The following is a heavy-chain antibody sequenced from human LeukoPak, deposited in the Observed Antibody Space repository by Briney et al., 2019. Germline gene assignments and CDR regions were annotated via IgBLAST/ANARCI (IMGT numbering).Heavy chain of an antibody. D-gene: IGHD5-24*01. CDR2: INSDGSST. CDR3: ARESLGDGYNLDY. V-gene: IGHV3-74*01. Sequence: PGGSLRLSCAASGFTFSSYWMHWVRQAPGKGLVWVSRINSDGSSTSYADSVKGRFTISRDNAKNTLYLQMNSLRAEDTAVYCCARESLGDGYNLDYWGQGTLVTVSS. CDR1: GFTFSSYW. J-gene: IGHJ4*02.